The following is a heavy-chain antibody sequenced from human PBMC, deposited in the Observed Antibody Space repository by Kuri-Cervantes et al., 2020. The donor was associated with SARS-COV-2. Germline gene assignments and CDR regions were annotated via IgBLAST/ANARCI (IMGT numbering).Heavy chain of an antibody. V-gene: IGHV4-34*01. J-gene: IGHJ4*02. CDR3: ARWGGQPDSSGPNEL. CDR1: GWSFSGYY. CDR2: INHSGST. D-gene: IGHD3-22*01. Sequence: SQTLSLTCAVYGWSFSGYYWSWLRQPPGKGLEWIGEINHSGSTNYNPSLKSRVTISVDKSKDQFSLKLSSVTAADTAVYYCARWGGQPDSSGPNELWGQGTLVTVSS.